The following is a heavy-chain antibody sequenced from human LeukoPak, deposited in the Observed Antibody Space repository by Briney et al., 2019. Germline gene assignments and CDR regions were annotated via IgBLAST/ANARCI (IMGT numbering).Heavy chain of an antibody. Sequence: SETLSLTCTVSGGSITIGLYYWAWLRQTPGKGLDWIGSVYYSGSTYYNPSLKSRVTISVDTSKNQFSLKLSSVTAADTALSYCARPLVAAAAFMNYWGQGTLVIVSS. CDR2: VYYSGST. CDR1: GGSITIGLYY. V-gene: IGHV4-39*01. CDR3: ARPLVAAAAFMNY. D-gene: IGHD3-16*01. J-gene: IGHJ4*02.